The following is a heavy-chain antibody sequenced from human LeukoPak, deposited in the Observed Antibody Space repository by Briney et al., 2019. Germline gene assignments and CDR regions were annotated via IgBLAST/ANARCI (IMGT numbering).Heavy chain of an antibody. CDR1: GVTLSSYD. V-gene: IGHV1-69*04. D-gene: IGHD6-25*01. Sequence: ASVKVSCKASGVTLSSYDISWLRQAPGHGLEWMGRSSPLIHASDYAPKFQGRLTITADKSTSTAYMELSNLKSEDTAVYYCARDLGQRMSQKVAYFDYWGQGTLVTVSS. CDR2: SSPLIHAS. J-gene: IGHJ4*02. CDR3: ARDLGQRMSQKVAYFDY.